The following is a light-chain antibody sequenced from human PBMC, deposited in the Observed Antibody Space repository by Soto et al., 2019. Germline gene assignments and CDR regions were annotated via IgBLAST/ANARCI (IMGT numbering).Light chain of an antibody. V-gene: IGKV3-15*01. J-gene: IGKJ1*01. CDR2: GAS. Sequence: EIVMTQSPATLSVSPGERATLSCRASQSVRSNVAWYQQKPGQAPSLVIFGASTRATGIPARFSGSGSGTQFTLTISSLEPEDFAVYYCQQLTDWPPQWTFGQGTKVDIK. CDR3: QQLTDWPPQWT. CDR1: QSVRSN.